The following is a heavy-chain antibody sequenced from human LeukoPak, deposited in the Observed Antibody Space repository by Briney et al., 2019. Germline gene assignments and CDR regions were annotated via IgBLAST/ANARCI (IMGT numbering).Heavy chain of an antibody. D-gene: IGHD3-22*01. CDR1: GYTFTSYG. CDR3: ASNLPYYYDSSGPITNAFDI. J-gene: IGHJ3*02. V-gene: IGHV1-18*01. Sequence: ASVKVSCKASGYTFTSYGISWVRQAPGQGLEWMGWISAYNGNTNYAQKLQGRVTMTTDTSTSTAYMELRSPRSDDTAVYYCASNLPYYYDSSGPITNAFDIWGQGTMVTVSS. CDR2: ISAYNGNT.